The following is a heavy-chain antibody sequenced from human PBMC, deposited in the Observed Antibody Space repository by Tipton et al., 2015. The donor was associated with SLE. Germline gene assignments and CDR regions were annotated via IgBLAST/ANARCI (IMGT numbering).Heavy chain of an antibody. V-gene: IGHV4-39*07. CDR3: ARSYDSSEDWYFDL. J-gene: IGHJ2*01. CDR2: IYYSGST. D-gene: IGHD3-22*01. CDR1: GGSISSSSYY. Sequence: TLSLTCTVSGGSISSSSYYWGWIRQPPGKGLEWIGSIYYSGSTYYNPSLKSRVTMSVDTSKNQSSLKLSSVTAADTAVYYCARSYDSSEDWYFDLWGRGTLVTVSS.